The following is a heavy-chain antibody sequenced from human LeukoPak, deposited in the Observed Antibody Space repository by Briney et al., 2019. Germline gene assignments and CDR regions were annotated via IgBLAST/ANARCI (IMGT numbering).Heavy chain of an antibody. D-gene: IGHD1-26*01. CDR2: INPTSGGT. V-gene: IGHV1-2*02. CDR3: ARDPPRVGAPDY. J-gene: IGHJ4*02. Sequence: ASVKVSCKASGYNFTAYYIHWVRQAPGQGLERMGWINPTSGGTKYAQKFQGRVTMTWDTSISTAYMDLTRLRSDDTAVYFCARDPPRVGAPDYWGQGTLLTVSS. CDR1: GYNFTAYY.